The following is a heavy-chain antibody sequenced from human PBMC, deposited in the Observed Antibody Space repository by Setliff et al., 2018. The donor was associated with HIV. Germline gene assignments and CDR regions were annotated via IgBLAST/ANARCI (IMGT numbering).Heavy chain of an antibody. J-gene: IGHJ4*02. CDR2: INSDGSST. D-gene: IGHD6-13*01. CDR1: GFTFSTYW. V-gene: IGHV3-74*01. Sequence: GGSLRLSCAASGFTFSTYWMNWVRQAPGKGLVWVSRINSDGSSTGHADSVKGRFTISRDNAKNTVYLQMGSLRAEDMALYYCARGSQAAVGMYYFDYWGQGTLVTVSS. CDR3: ARGSQAAVGMYYFDY.